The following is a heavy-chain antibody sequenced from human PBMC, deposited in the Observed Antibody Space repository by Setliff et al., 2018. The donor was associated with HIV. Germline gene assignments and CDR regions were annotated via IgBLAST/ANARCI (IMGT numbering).Heavy chain of an antibody. CDR2: INHSGST. CDR1: GGSFSGYY. V-gene: IGHV4-34*01. J-gene: IGHJ6*03. CDR3: ARAIFGIVYYYMDV. Sequence: SETLSLTCAVYGGSFSGYYWSWIRQPPGKGLEWIGEINHSGSTNYNPSLKSRVTISVDTSKNQFSLKLSSVTAADTAVYYCARAIFGIVYYYMDVWGKGTTVTLSS. D-gene: IGHD3-3*01.